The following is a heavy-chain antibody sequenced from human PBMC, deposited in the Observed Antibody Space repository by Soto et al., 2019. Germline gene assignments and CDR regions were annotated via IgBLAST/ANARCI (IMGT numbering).Heavy chain of an antibody. D-gene: IGHD1-20*01. V-gene: IGHV1-18*01. CDR1: GYSFNNYG. J-gene: IGHJ4*02. Sequence: ASVKVSCKASGYSFNNYGISWVRQAPGQGLEWVGWISGHNENTRYAENMQGRVTMTTDTLMSTVYMELRSLRSEDAAMYYCARTGSLTATTRYDYWGQGTLVTVSS. CDR2: ISGHNENT. CDR3: ARTGSLTATTRYDY.